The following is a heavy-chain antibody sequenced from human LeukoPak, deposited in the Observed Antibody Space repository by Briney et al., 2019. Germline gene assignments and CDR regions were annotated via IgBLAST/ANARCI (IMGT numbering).Heavy chain of an antibody. CDR2: INWSGGST. V-gene: IGHV3-20*01. CDR3: ARDVGYEYFWFDP. D-gene: IGHD5-12*01. J-gene: IGHJ5*02. CDR1: GFTFSSYS. Sequence: GGSLRLSCAASGFTFSSYSMNWVRQAPGKGLEWVSGINWSGGSTDYADSVKGRFTISRDNAKNSVYLQMNNLRAEDTALYHCARDVGYEYFWFDPWGQGTLVTVSS.